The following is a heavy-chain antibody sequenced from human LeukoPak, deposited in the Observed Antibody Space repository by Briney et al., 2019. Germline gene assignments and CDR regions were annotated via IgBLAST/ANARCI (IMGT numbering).Heavy chain of an antibody. V-gene: IGHV3-7*01. J-gene: IGHJ4*02. CDR3: ARNPDAGTADY. CDR1: GFRLSEYW. D-gene: IGHD1-14*01. CDR2: INEHGTEK. Sequence: GGSLRLSCTVSGFRLSEYWMSWARQAPGKGLEWVGNINEHGTEKFYVVSVTGRFSISRDNTKNTVFLQMNSLILDDTAIYFCARNPDAGTADYWGEGTLVTVSS.